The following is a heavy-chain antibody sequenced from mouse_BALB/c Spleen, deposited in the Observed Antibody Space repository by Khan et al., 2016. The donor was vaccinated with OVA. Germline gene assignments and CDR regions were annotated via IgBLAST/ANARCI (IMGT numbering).Heavy chain of an antibody. V-gene: IGHV2-6-5*01. CDR1: GFSLTDYA. CDR2: IWGGGSK. CDR3: AKDRPYYAMDY. J-gene: IGHJ4*01. Sequence: VQLKESGPGLVAPSQSLSITCTVSGFSLTDYAVSWIRQPPGKGLEWLGVIWGGGSKYYNSALKSRLSISKDNSRSQVFLNMNSLQTDDTAMYYCAKDRPYYAMDYWGQGTWVTVSS.